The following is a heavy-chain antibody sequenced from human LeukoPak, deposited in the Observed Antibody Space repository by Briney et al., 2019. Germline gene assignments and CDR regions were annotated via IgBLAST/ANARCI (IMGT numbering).Heavy chain of an antibody. D-gene: IGHD4-23*01. CDR1: GFTFTNHC. CDR3: ARGAVDHAYDI. CDR2: VNSDGGGT. V-gene: IGHV3-74*01. J-gene: IGHJ3*02. Sequence: PGGSLRLSCAASGFTFTNHCMHWVRHAPGEGRVWVSGVNSDGGGTIYAAAVKGLFTVCRDNTKTSVYLQMSSLRADDTGVYYWARGAVDHAYDIWGQGTMVTVSS.